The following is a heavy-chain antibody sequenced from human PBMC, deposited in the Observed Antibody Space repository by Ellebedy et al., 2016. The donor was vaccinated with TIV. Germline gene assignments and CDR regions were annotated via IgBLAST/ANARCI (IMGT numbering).Heavy chain of an antibody. CDR1: GGSFSGYY. Sequence: PSETLSLTCAVYGGSFSGYYWSWIRQAPGKGLEWVSYISRSGRPTFYADSVKGRFTISRDNAKSSLFLQMNSLRAEDTAVYYCARDLMASNWFDPWGQGTLVTVSS. CDR3: ARDLMASNWFDP. V-gene: IGHV3-11*01. CDR2: ISRSGRPT. D-gene: IGHD3-10*01. J-gene: IGHJ5*02.